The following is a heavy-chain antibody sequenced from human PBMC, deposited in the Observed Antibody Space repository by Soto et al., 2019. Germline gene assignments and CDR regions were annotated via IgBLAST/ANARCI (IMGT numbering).Heavy chain of an antibody. V-gene: IGHV3-23*01. Sequence: GGSLRLSCAASGFTFSSYAMSWVRQAPGKGLEWVSAISGSGGSTYYADSVKGRFTISRDNSKNTLYLQMNSLRAEDTAVYYCAKGTHYYGSGSYRPFAYWGQGTLVTVSS. CDR2: ISGSGGST. J-gene: IGHJ4*02. CDR1: GFTFSSYA. D-gene: IGHD3-10*01. CDR3: AKGTHYYGSGSYRPFAY.